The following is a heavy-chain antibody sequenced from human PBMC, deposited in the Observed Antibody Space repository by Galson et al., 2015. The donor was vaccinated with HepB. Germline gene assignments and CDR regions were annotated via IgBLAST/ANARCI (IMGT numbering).Heavy chain of an antibody. CDR3: ATDVIRPSPGP. D-gene: IGHD2-2*01. CDR1: EFTFSNYW. V-gene: IGHV3-7*03. Sequence: SLRLSCAASEFTFSNYWMSWVRQAPGKGLEWVANINQDGSEKYYVDSVKGRFTISRDNAKNSLYLQMNSLRAEDTAVYYCATDVIRPSPGPWGQGTLVTVSS. CDR2: INQDGSEK. J-gene: IGHJ5*02.